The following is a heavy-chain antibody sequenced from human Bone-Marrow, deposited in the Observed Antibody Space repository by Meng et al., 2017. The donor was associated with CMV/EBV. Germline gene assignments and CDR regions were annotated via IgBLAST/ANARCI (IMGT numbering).Heavy chain of an antibody. CDR2: ISSSSSYI. D-gene: IGHD2-2*01. CDR3: ARDGGPGYCSSTSCYPIYYYYYGMDV. CDR1: GFTFSSYS. Sequence: GESLKISCAASGFTFSSYSMNWVRQAPGKGLEWVSSISSSSSYIYYADSVKGRFTISRDNAKNSLYLQMNSLRAEDTAVYYCARDGGPGYCSSTSCYPIYYYYYGMDVWGQGTTVTVSS. V-gene: IGHV3-21*01. J-gene: IGHJ6*02.